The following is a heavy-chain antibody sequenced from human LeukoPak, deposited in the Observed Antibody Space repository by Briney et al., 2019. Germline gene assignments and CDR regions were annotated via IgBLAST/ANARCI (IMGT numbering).Heavy chain of an antibody. CDR3: ARDAPGGVIVPFDY. CDR2: ISSSSSYI. J-gene: IGHJ4*02. CDR1: GFAFSASY. D-gene: IGHD3-16*02. V-gene: IGHV3-21*01. Sequence: GGSLRLSCAASGFAFSASYMNWVRQAPGKGLEWVSSISSSSSYIYYADSVKGRFTISRDNAKNSLYLQMNSLRAEDTAVYYCARDAPGGVIVPFDYWGQGTLVTVSS.